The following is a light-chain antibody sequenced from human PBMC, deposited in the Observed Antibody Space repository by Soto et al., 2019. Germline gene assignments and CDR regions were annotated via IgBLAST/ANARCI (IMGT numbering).Light chain of an antibody. CDR3: QQFKSYPIT. CDR2: AAS. V-gene: IGKV1-9*01. Sequence: DIQLTQSPSFLSASVVDRVTITFRASQGISSDLAWYQQNPGKAPKLLIYAASTLQNGVPSTFSGSGSGTEFTLTISSLQPEDFGTYYCQQFKSYPITFGQGTRLEIK. CDR1: QGISSD. J-gene: IGKJ5*01.